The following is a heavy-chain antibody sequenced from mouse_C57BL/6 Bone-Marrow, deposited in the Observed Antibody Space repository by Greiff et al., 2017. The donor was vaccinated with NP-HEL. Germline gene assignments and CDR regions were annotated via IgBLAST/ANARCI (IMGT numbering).Heavy chain of an antibody. Sequence: EVQVVESEGGLVQPGSSMKLSCTASGFTFSDYYMAWVRQVPEKGLEWVANINYDGSSTYYLDSLKSRFIISRDNAKNILYLQMSSLKSEDTATYYCARDRRWEKGYAMDYWGQGTSVTVSS. J-gene: IGHJ4*01. CDR1: GFTFSDYY. CDR3: ARDRRWEKGYAMDY. CDR2: INYDGSST. D-gene: IGHD2-3*01. V-gene: IGHV5-16*01.